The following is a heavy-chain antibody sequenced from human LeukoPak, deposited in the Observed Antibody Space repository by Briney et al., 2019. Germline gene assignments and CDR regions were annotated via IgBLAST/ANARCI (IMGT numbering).Heavy chain of an antibody. CDR1: GFTFSSYG. Sequence: PGGSLRLSCAASGFTFSSYGMHWVRQAPGKGLEWVAFIRYDGSNKYYADSVKGRFTISRDNSKNTLYLQMNSLRAEDTAVYYCAKAYDYSNLVVLTSYMDVWGKGTTVTVSS. V-gene: IGHV3-30*02. CDR2: IRYDGSNK. D-gene: IGHD4-11*01. J-gene: IGHJ6*03. CDR3: AKAYDYSNLVVLTSYMDV.